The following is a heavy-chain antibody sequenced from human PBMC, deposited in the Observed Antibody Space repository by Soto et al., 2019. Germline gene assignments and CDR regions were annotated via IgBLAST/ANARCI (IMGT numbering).Heavy chain of an antibody. CDR3: AREGEMATIHLFQN. V-gene: IGHV4-34*01. CDR2: INHSGST. J-gene: IGHJ4*02. D-gene: IGHD5-12*01. Sequence: QVQIQQWGAGLLKPSETLSLTCAVYGGSFSGYYWSWIRQPPGKGLEWIGEINHSGSTNYNPSLKSRVTISVDTSKNQFSLKLSSVTAADTAVYYCAREGEMATIHLFQNWGQGTLVTVSS. CDR1: GGSFSGYY.